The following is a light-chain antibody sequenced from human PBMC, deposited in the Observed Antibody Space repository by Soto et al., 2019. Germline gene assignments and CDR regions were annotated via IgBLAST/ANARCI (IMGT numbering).Light chain of an antibody. V-gene: IGKV1-39*01. CDR1: QNIGSF. CDR2: AAS. J-gene: IGKJ3*01. CDR3: QQSHSDPG. Sequence: DIQMTQSPSSLSTSVGDRVTITCRASQNIGSFLNWHQQKPGQAPRLLIYAASSLQSGVPSRFSGSGYGTDFALTISSLQPDDFATYYCQQSHSDPGFGPGTKVDI.